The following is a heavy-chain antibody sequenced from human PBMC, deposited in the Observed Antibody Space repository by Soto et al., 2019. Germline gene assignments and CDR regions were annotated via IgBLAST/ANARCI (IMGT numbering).Heavy chain of an antibody. CDR2: ISGYNGDT. V-gene: IGHV1-18*01. CDR1: GYTFTSYG. CDR3: AKNGQPPYYYYGLDV. Sequence: ASVKVSCKASGYTFTSYGISWVRQAPGQGLEWMGWISGYNGDTNYAQKFQDRVSMTIDTSTGAAYMELRSLTSDDTAIYYCAKNGQPPYYYYGLDVWGQGTKVTVSS. J-gene: IGHJ6*02. D-gene: IGHD2-8*01.